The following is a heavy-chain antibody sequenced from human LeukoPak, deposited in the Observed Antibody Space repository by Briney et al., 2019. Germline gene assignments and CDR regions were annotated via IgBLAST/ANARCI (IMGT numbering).Heavy chain of an antibody. J-gene: IGHJ3*02. D-gene: IGHD3-10*01. V-gene: IGHV1-18*01. CDR1: SYTLTNYG. CDR2: ISAYNGNT. Sequence: GASVKVSCKASSYTLTNYGISWGRQAPGQGLEWMGWISAYNGNTNYAQNLQGRVTMTTDTSTNTAYMELRSMRSDDTAVYYCARDQDPGAFDIWGQGTMVTVSS. CDR3: ARDQDPGAFDI.